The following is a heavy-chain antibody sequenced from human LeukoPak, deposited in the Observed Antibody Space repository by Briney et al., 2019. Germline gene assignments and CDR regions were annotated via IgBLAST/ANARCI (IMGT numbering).Heavy chain of an antibody. J-gene: IGHJ4*02. CDR3: ARVRGYCSSTICYRYYFDY. CDR2: IYHSGST. V-gene: IGHV4-38-2*02. CDR1: GYSISSGYY. Sequence: PSQTLSPTCTVSGYSISSGYYWGWIRQPPGKGLEWIGTIYHSGSTYYNPSLKSRVTISVDTSKNQFSLKLTSVTAADTAVYYCARVRGYCSSTICYRYYFDYWGQGTLVTVPS. D-gene: IGHD2-2*01.